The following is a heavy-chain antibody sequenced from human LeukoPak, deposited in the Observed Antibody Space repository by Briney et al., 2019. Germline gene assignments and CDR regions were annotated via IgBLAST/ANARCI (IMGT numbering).Heavy chain of an antibody. Sequence: SETLSLTCTVSGGSISSYYWSWIRQPPGMGLEWIGRIYTSGTTNYNPSLKSRVTISVDTSKNQFSLKLSSVTAADTAVYYCARDPWFYYDSGGYFQTWGQGTLVTVSS. CDR3: ARDPWFYYDSGGYFQT. J-gene: IGHJ4*02. D-gene: IGHD3-22*01. CDR2: IYTSGTT. V-gene: IGHV4-4*08. CDR1: GGSISSYY.